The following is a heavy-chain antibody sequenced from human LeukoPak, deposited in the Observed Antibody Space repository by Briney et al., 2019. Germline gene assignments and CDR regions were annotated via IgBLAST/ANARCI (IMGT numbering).Heavy chain of an antibody. Sequence: GGSLRLSCAASGFTFSSYGMHWVRQAPGKGLEWVAVIWYDGSNKYYADSVKGRFTISRDNSKNTLYLQMNSLRAEDTAVYYCARGFFGSGYYYDSWRVDYWGQGTLVTVSS. CDR2: IWYDGSNK. V-gene: IGHV3-33*01. CDR3: ARGFFGSGYYYDSWRVDY. CDR1: GFTFSSYG. D-gene: IGHD3-22*01. J-gene: IGHJ4*02.